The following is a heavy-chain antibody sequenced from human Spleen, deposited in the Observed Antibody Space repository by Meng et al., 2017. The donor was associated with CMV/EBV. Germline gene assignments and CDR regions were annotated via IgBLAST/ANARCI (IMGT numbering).Heavy chain of an antibody. D-gene: IGHD1-26*01. CDR3: ARLVGPTGYFDY. CDR2: IYYSGST. Sequence: SETLSLTCTVSGGSISSNNYYWGWIRQPPGKGLEWIGSIYYSGSTYYNPSLKSRVTISVDTSKNQFSLNLSSVTAADTAVYYCARLVGPTGYFDYWGQGTLVTVSS. V-gene: IGHV4-39*01. J-gene: IGHJ4*02. CDR1: GGSISSNNYY.